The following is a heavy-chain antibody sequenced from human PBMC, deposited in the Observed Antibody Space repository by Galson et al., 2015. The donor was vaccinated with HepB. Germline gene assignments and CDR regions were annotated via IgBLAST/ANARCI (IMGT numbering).Heavy chain of an antibody. CDR2: ITCSSSTI. J-gene: IGHJ4*02. CDR1: GFTFSGSD. D-gene: IGHD3-10*01. Sequence: SLRLSCAASGFTFSGSDMNWVRQAPGKGLEWVSFITCSSSTIHYADSVKGRFTSSRDNAKNSLYLQMNSLRDEDTAVYYCTTDPAGSLDFDYWGQGTLVTVSS. V-gene: IGHV3-48*02. CDR3: TTDPAGSLDFDY.